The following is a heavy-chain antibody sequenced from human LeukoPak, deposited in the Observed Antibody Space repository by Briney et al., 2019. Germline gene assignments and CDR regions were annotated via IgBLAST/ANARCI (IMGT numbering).Heavy chain of an antibody. Sequence: PGGSLRLSCAVSGFTFSDYYMSWIRQAPGKGLEWVSYISSSGSTIYYADSVKGRFTVSRDSAKNSLYLQMNSLRAEDTAVYYCARDRENSGYDYWGQGTLVTVSS. CDR2: ISSSGSTI. CDR3: ARDRENSGYDY. J-gene: IGHJ4*02. D-gene: IGHD5-12*01. V-gene: IGHV3-11*01. CDR1: GFTFSDYY.